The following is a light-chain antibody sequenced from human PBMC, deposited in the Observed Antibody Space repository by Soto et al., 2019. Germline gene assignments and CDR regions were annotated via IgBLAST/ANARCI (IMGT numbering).Light chain of an antibody. CDR2: GDN. Sequence: QSVLTQPPSASGTPGQRVSISCSGSSSNIGSHPVNWYQQLPGTAPKLLLYGDNQRPSGVPDRFSGSKSGTSASLAISGLQSEDEAHYYCASWDNSLNGLYVFXTGTKLTVL. J-gene: IGLJ1*01. CDR1: SSNIGSHP. CDR3: ASWDNSLNGLYV. V-gene: IGLV1-44*01.